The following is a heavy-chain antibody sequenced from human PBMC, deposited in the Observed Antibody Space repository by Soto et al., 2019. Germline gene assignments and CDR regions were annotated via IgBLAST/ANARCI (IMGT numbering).Heavy chain of an antibody. CDR3: TRDRGYPDSFDL. CDR2: IYSGGST. CDR1: GFPFNFYS. J-gene: IGHJ3*01. Sequence: PGGSLRLSCTASGFPFNFYSMSWVRQAPGKGLEWVSVIYSGGSTYYADSVKGRFTISRDNSKNTLYLQMNSLRAEDTAVYYCTRDRGYPDSFDLWGQGTMVTVSS. D-gene: IGHD3-10*01. V-gene: IGHV3-66*01.